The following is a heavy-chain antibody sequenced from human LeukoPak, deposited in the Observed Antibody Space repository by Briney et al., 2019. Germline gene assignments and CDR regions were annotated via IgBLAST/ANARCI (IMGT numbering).Heavy chain of an antibody. V-gene: IGHV4-59*01. CDR3: ASSPTYYDILTGSLFDY. CDR1: GGSISSYY. J-gene: IGHJ4*02. D-gene: IGHD3-9*01. CDR2: IYYSGST. Sequence: SETLSLTCTVSGGSISSYYWSWIRQPPGKGLEWIGYIYYSGSTNYNPSLKSRVTISVDTSKNQFSLKLSSVTAADTAVYYCASSPTYYDILTGSLFDYRGQGTLVTVSS.